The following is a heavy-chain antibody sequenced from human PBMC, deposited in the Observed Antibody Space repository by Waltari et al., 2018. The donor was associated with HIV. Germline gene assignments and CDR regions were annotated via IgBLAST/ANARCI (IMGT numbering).Heavy chain of an antibody. J-gene: IGHJ4*02. CDR1: GYTFTSYY. CDR2: INPSGGYT. Sequence: QVQLVQSGAEVKKPGASVKVSCKASGYTFTSYYMHGVRQAPGKGLEWMGIINPSGGYTSYAQKFQGRVTMTRDTSTSTVYMELSSLRSDDAAVYYCARVAYSSSWTPPFDYWGQGTLVTVSS. V-gene: IGHV1-46*01. CDR3: ARVAYSSSWTPPFDY. D-gene: IGHD6-13*01.